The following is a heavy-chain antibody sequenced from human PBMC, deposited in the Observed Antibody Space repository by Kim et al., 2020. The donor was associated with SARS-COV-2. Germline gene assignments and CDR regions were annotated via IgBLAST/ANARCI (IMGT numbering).Heavy chain of an antibody. CDR1: GGSISSGDYF. Sequence: SETLSLTCTVSGGSISSGDYFWHWIRQPPGKGLEWIGYIYYSGSTNYNPALESRISISLDTSKNQVSLKLNSVTAADTAVYYCARETYCGADCYFAFDIWGEGRMVTVSS. CDR2: IYYSGST. V-gene: IGHV4-30-4*01. J-gene: IGHJ3*02. D-gene: IGHD2-21*01. CDR3: ARETYCGADCYFAFDI.